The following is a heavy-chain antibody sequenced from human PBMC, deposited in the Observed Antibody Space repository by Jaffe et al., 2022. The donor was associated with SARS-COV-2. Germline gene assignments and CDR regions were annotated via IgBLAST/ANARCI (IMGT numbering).Heavy chain of an antibody. Sequence: EVQLLESGGGLVQPGGSLRLSCAASGFTFSNYVMCWVRQAPGKGLEWVSSISASGASTFYADSMKGRFTISRDNSKNTLHLQVNTLRADDTAVYYCARGQSAGASDYWGRGTLVTVSS. CDR1: GFTFSNYV. CDR3: ARGQSAGASDY. V-gene: IGHV3-23*01. CDR2: ISASGAST. J-gene: IGHJ4*02. D-gene: IGHD6-13*01.